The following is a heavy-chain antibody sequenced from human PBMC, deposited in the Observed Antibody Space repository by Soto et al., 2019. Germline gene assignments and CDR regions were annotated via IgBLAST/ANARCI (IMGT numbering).Heavy chain of an antibody. J-gene: IGHJ6*02. Sequence: SETLSLTCTVSGGSISSSSYYWGWIRQPPGKGLEWIGSIYYSGSTYYNPSLKSRVTISVDTSKNQFSLKLSSVTAADTAVYYCARQTGYSSSWYPPYYYYGMDVWGQGTTVTVSS. V-gene: IGHV4-39*01. CDR1: GGSISSSSYY. CDR2: IYYSGST. CDR3: ARQTGYSSSWYPPYYYYGMDV. D-gene: IGHD6-13*01.